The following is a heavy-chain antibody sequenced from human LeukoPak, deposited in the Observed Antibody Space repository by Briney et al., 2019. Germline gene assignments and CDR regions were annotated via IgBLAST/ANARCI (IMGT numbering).Heavy chain of an antibody. Sequence: WASVKVSCKASGYTFTSYDINWVRQATGQGLEWMGWMNPNSGNTGYAQKFQGRVTMTRNTSISTAYMELSSLRSEDTAVYYCASFREYQLLQRRLHMDVWGQGTTVTVSS. CDR1: GYTFTSYD. D-gene: IGHD2-2*01. CDR3: ASFREYQLLQRRLHMDV. V-gene: IGHV1-8*01. CDR2: MNPNSGNT. J-gene: IGHJ6*02.